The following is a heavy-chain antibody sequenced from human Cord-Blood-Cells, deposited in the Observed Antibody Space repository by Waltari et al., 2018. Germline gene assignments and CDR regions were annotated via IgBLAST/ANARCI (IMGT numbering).Heavy chain of an antibody. Sequence: QVQLVQSGAEVKKPGSSVKVSCKASGGTFSSYAISWVRQAPGQGLEWMGGIIPIFGTANYAQKCQGRVTITADESTSTAYMELSSLRSEDTAVYYCARDGHDYDFWSGYLDPWGQGTLVTVSS. CDR1: GGTFSSYA. CDR2: IIPIFGTA. D-gene: IGHD3-3*01. CDR3: ARDGHDYDFWSGYLDP. J-gene: IGHJ5*02. V-gene: IGHV1-69*01.